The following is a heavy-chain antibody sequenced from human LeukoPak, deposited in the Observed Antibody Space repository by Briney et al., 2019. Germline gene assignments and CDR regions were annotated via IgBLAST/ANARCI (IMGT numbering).Heavy chain of an antibody. J-gene: IGHJ4*02. V-gene: IGHV3-7*01. Sequence: GGSLRLSCAASGFTFSTYWMTRVRQAPGKGLEWVANIKQDGTEKYYVDSVKGRFTVSRDNAKNSLYLQMNSLRAEDTAVYYCARYRGRGGQRLDYWGQGTLVTVSS. CDR3: ARYRGRGGQRLDY. D-gene: IGHD3-10*01. CDR1: GFTFSTYW. CDR2: IKQDGTEK.